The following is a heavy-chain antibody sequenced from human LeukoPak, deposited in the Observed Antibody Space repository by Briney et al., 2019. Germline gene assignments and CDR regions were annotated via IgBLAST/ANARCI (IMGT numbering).Heavy chain of an antibody. D-gene: IGHD3-10*01. CDR2: IKSKTDGGTT. Sequence: GGSLRLSCAASGFTFSNAWMSWVRQAPGKGLEWVGRIKSKTDGGTTDYAAPVKGRFTISRDDSKNTLYLQMNSLRAEDTAVYYCAAPLRGVIISGFDPWGQGTLVTVSS. CDR1: GFTFSNAW. J-gene: IGHJ5*02. V-gene: IGHV3-15*01. CDR3: AAPLRGVIISGFDP.